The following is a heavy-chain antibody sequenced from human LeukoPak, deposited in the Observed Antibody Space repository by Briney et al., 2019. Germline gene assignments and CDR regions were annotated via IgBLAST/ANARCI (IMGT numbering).Heavy chain of an antibody. CDR3: ARDSALAQAVMFDY. J-gene: IGHJ4*02. CDR1: GYYLSSGFH. Sequence: SETLSLTCSVSGYYLSSGFHWGWIRQPPGKGLELIGSIYHNGSTYYNPSLKSRVTISVDTSNNHFSLKLSSVTAADTAVYYCARDSALAQAVMFDYWGQGTLVTVSS. CDR2: IYHNGST. D-gene: IGHD6-19*01. V-gene: IGHV4-38-2*02.